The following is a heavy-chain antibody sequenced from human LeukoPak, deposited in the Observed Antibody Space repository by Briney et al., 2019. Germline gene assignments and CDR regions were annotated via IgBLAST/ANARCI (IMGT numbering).Heavy chain of an antibody. Sequence: GASVKVSCKASGYTFTSYYMHWVRQAPGQGLEWMGIINPSGGSTSYAQKFQGRVTMTRDTSTSTVYMELSSLRSEDMAVYYCARDPGVAAALTGAFDIWGQGTMVTVSS. J-gene: IGHJ3*02. CDR2: INPSGGST. V-gene: IGHV1-46*01. CDR1: GYTFTSYY. D-gene: IGHD6-13*01. CDR3: ARDPGVAAALTGAFDI.